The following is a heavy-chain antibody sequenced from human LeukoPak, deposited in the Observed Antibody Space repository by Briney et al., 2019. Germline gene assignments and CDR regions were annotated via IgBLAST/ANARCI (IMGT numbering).Heavy chain of an antibody. CDR2: ISSSGSTV. Sequence: GGSLRLSCAASGFTFSSYAMNWVRQAPGKGLEWVSYISSSGSTVYYADSVKGRFTISRDNAKKSLYLQMNSLRAEDTAVYYCAKVRYCSGGNCYPDDNWGQGTLVSVSS. CDR1: GFTFSSYA. D-gene: IGHD2-15*01. J-gene: IGHJ4*02. V-gene: IGHV3-48*03. CDR3: AKVRYCSGGNCYPDDN.